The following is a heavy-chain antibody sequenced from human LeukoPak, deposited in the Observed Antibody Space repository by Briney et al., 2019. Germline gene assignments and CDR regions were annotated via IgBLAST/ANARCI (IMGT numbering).Heavy chain of an antibody. CDR2: ISWNSGSI. Sequence: PGRSLRLSCAASGFTFDVYAMHWVRQAPGKGLEWVSGISWNSGSIGYADSVKGRFTISRDNAKNSLYLQMNSLRAEDMALYYCAKACGGDCSGHAFDIWGQGTMVTVSS. CDR1: GFTFDVYA. D-gene: IGHD2-21*02. V-gene: IGHV3-9*03. J-gene: IGHJ3*02. CDR3: AKACGGDCSGHAFDI.